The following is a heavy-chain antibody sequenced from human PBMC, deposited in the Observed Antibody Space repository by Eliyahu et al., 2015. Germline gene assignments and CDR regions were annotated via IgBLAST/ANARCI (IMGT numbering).Heavy chain of an antibody. V-gene: IGHV3-66*01. CDR2: IYSDGSA. Sequence: EVQVVESGGGLVQPGGSLRLSCAASGFTVXXNSMSWVRQAPGKGLEWVSVIYSDGSAYYADSVKGRFTISRDNSKNTLYLQMNSLRAADTAVYYCARERGMAPTVSNYYFDYWGQGTLVTVSS. J-gene: IGHJ4*02. CDR1: GFTVXXNS. CDR3: ARERGMAPTVSNYYFDY. D-gene: IGHD1-1*01.